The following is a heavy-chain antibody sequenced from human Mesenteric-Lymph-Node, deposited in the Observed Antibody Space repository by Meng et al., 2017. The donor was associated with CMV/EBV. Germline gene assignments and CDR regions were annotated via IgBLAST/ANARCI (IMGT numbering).Heavy chain of an antibody. Sequence: GESLKISCAASGINFSSYAMNWVRQAPGKGLEWVSFISSSSSYINYADSVKGRFTISRDNAKNSLYLQMNSLRAEDTAVYYCARDKGCSSTSCYPLGDYYYYYGMDVWGQGTTVTVSS. V-gene: IGHV3-21*01. D-gene: IGHD2-2*01. J-gene: IGHJ6*02. CDR1: GINFSSYA. CDR3: ARDKGCSSTSCYPLGDYYYYYGMDV. CDR2: ISSSSSYI.